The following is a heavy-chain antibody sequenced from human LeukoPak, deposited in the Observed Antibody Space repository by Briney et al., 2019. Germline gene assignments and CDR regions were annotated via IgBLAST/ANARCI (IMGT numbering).Heavy chain of an antibody. CDR3: VKDVGGSYAFDY. Sequence: GGSLRLSCSASGFTFSRYAMHWVRQAPGKGLEYVSYINDNGGRTHYGDSVKGRFSISRDNSKNTLHLQMSTLRAEDTGLYYCVKDVGGSYAFDYWGQGILVTVAS. V-gene: IGHV3-64D*09. D-gene: IGHD3-16*01. CDR1: GFTFSRYA. J-gene: IGHJ4*02. CDR2: INDNGGRT.